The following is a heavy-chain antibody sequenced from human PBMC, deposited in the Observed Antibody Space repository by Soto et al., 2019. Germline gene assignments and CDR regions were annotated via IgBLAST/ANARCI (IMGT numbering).Heavy chain of an antibody. CDR2: ISGSGGST. V-gene: IGHV3-23*01. CDR3: AKYDFWSGPDYYYYGMDV. CDR1: GFTFSSYA. Sequence: PGGSLRLSYAASGFTFSSYAMSWVRQAPGKGLEWVSVISGSGGSTYYADSVKGRFTISRDNSKNTLYLQMNSLRAEDTAVYYCAKYDFWSGPDYYYYGMDVWGQGTTVTVSS. D-gene: IGHD3-3*01. J-gene: IGHJ6*02.